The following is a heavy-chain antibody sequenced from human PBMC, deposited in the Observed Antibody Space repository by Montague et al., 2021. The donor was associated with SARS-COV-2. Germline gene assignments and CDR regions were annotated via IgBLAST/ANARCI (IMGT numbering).Heavy chain of an antibody. V-gene: IGHV4-38-2*02. CDR1: GYPISSGYY. CDR3: ARDCYDYGSGSYQRWFDP. CDR2: IYHSGST. Sequence: SETLSLTCTVSGYPISSGYYWGWIRQPPGKRLEWIGSIYHSGSTYYNPXXKSRVTISVDTSKNQFSLKLSSVTAADTAVYYCARDCYDYGSGSYQRWFDPWGQGTLVTVSS. J-gene: IGHJ5*02. D-gene: IGHD3-10*01.